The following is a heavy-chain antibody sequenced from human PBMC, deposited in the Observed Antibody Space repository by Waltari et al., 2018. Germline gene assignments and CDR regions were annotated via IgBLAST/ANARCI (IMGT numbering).Heavy chain of an antibody. Sequence: QVQLVESGGGVVQPGRSLRLSCAASGFTFSSYAMHWVRQAPGKGLEWVAVISYDGSNKYYADSVKGRFTISRDKSKNTLYLQMNSLRAEDTAVYYCARGEQQLVRNYYYGMDVWGQGTTVTVSS. CDR1: GFTFSSYA. V-gene: IGHV3-30*01. CDR2: ISYDGSNK. CDR3: ARGEQQLVRNYYYGMDV. J-gene: IGHJ6*02. D-gene: IGHD6-13*01.